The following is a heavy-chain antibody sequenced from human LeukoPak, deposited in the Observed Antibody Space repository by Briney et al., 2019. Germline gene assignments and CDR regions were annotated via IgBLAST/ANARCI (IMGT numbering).Heavy chain of an antibody. CDR2: IYSGGST. CDR3: ARDRRTMSHAFDI. V-gene: IGHV3-53*01. J-gene: IGHJ3*02. CDR1: GFTVSSNY. Sequence: GGSLRLSCAASGFTVSSNYMSWVRQAPGKGLEWVSVIYSGGSTYYADSVKGRFTISRDNSKNTLYLQMNSLRAEDTAVYYCARDRRTMSHAFDIWGQGTMVTASS.